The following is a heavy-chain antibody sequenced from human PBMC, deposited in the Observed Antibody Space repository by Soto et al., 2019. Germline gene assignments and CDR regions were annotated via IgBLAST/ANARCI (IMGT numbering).Heavy chain of an antibody. V-gene: IGHV3-21*01. Sequence: EVQLVESGGGLVKPGGSLRLSCAASGFTFSSYSMNWVRQAPGKGLEWVSSISSSSSYIYYADSVKGRFTISRDNAKNSLYLQMNSLRAEDTAGYYCARGSGSDYPYWGQGTLVTVSS. CDR1: GFTFSSYS. J-gene: IGHJ4*02. D-gene: IGHD1-26*01. CDR2: ISSSSSYI. CDR3: ARGSGSDYPY.